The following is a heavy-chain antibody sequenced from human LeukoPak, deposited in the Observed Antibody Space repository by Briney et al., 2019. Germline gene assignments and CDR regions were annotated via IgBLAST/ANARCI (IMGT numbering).Heavy chain of an antibody. D-gene: IGHD5-18*01. J-gene: IGHJ1*01. CDR1: GFAFSDYS. V-gene: IGHV3-21*01. Sequence: GGSLRLSCAASGFAFSDYSMNWVRQAPGKGLEWVSSISSSSTYIYYADSVKGRFAISRDNAKNSLYLQMNSLRAEDTAFYYCASAPTASSLLWAQGTLVTVSS. CDR2: ISSSSTYI. CDR3: ASAPTASSLL.